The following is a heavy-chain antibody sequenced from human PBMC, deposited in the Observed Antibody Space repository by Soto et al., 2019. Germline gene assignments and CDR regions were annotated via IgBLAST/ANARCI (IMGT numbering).Heavy chain of an antibody. Sequence: PSETLSLTCTVSGGSISSYYWSWIRQPPGKGLEWIGYIYYSGSTNYNPSLKSRVTISVDTSKNQFSLKLSSVTAADTAVYYCARTGSSGRPDENNWFDPWGHGTLVTVAS. V-gene: IGHV4-59*01. CDR2: IYYSGST. CDR3: ARTGSSGRPDENNWFDP. CDR1: GGSISSYY. D-gene: IGHD6-19*01. J-gene: IGHJ5*02.